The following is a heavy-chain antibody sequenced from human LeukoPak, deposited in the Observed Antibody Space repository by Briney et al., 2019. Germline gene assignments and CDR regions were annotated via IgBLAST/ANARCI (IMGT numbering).Heavy chain of an antibody. V-gene: IGHV3-74*01. CDR1: GFTLSNYW. D-gene: IGHD2-2*01. CDR2: STSDLSTK. CDR3: ARGPQRGAAANYYPMDV. J-gene: IGHJ6*04. Sequence: GGSLRLSCAVSGFTLSNYWMHWVRQAPGMGLVWVSRSTSDLSTKTYADSVKGRFTISRDNAKSTLYLQMNSLRVEDTAVYYCARGPQRGAAANYYPMDVWGKGTTVTVSS.